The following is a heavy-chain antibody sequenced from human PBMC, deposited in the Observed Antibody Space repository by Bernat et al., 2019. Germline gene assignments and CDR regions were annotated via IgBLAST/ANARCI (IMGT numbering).Heavy chain of an antibody. D-gene: IGHD2-15*01. CDR1: GFTFSGSA. J-gene: IGHJ4*02. CDR2: IKSKANNYAT. Sequence: VQLVESGGGLVQPGGSLKLSCAASGFTFSGSALHWVRQASGKGLEWVGRIKSKANNYATAYAASVKGRFTISRDDSKNTAYLQMNSLRTEDTAVYYCSRRDCSGGSCYEQSGYWGQGTLVTVSS. V-gene: IGHV3-73*01. CDR3: SRRDCSGGSCYEQSGY.